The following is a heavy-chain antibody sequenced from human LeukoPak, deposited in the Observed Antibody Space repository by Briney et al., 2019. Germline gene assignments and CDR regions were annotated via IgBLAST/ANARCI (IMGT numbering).Heavy chain of an antibody. J-gene: IGHJ4*02. CDR1: GYTFTGYY. V-gene: IGHV1-2*02. Sequence: ASVKVSCKASGYTFTGYYMHWVRQAPGQGPEWMGWINPKSGDAKYGQAFQGRVTMTRDTSISTAYMELNRLRFDDTAMYYCARGEYSNGYPYRLDSWGQGTLVTVSS. CDR3: ARGEYSNGYPYRLDS. D-gene: IGHD3-16*01. CDR2: INPKSGDA.